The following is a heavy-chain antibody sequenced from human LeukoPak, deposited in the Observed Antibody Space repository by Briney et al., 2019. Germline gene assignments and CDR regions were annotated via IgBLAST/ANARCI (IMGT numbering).Heavy chain of an antibody. J-gene: IGHJ4*02. CDR2: ISGSGGST. CDR1: GFTFSSYA. CDR3: ARAYYYDSSGYYGY. D-gene: IGHD3-22*01. V-gene: IGHV3-23*01. Sequence: GGSLRLSCAASGFTFSSYAMSWVRQAPGKGLEWVSAISGSGGSTYYADSVKGRFTISRDNAKNSLYLQMNSLRAEDTAVYYCARAYYYDSSGYYGYWGQGTLVTVSS.